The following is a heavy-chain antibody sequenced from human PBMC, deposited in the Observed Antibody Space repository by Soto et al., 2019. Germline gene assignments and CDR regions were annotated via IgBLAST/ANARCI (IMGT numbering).Heavy chain of an antibody. CDR2: IYYSGST. J-gene: IGHJ6*02. Sequence: QVQLQESGPGLVKPSETLSLTCTVSGGSISSYYWSWIRQPPGKGLEWIGYIYYSGSTNYNPSLKSRVTISVDTSKNPFSLKLSSVTAADTAVYYCARRIPGYYYYGMDVWGQGTTVTVSS. CDR3: ARRIPGYYYYGMDV. CDR1: GGSISSYY. V-gene: IGHV4-59*01. D-gene: IGHD2-21*01.